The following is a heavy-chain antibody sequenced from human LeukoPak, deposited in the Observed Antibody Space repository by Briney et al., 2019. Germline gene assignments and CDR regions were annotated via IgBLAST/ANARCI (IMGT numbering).Heavy chain of an antibody. J-gene: IGHJ6*03. CDR1: GGSFSGYY. CDR3: ARGAYCSSASCYTGGSGSYYSYYMDV. D-gene: IGHD2-2*02. V-gene: IGHV4-34*01. Sequence: PSETLSLTCAVYGGSFSGYYWSWIRQPPGKGLEWIGEINHSERTNYNPSLKSRVTISVDTSKNQFSLKLSSVTAADTAVYYCARGAYCSSASCYTGGSGSYYSYYMDVWAEGTTVTVSS. CDR2: INHSERT.